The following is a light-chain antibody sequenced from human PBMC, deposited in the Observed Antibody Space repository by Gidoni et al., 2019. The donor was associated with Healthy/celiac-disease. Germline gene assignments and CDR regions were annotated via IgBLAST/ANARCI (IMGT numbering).Light chain of an antibody. Sequence: EIVLTQSPGTLSLSPGERATLSCRASQSVSSSYLAWYQQTPGQAPRLLIYGASSRATGIPDRFSGSGSGTDFTLTISRLEPADFAVYYCQQYGSSPLCSFXQXTKLEIK. V-gene: IGKV3-20*01. CDR3: QQYGSSPLCS. CDR2: GAS. CDR1: QSVSSSY. J-gene: IGKJ2*04.